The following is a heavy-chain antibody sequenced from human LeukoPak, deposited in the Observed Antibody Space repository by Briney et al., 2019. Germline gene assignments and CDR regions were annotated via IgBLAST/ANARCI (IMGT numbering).Heavy chain of an antibody. CDR1: GYTFTDYD. J-gene: IGHJ4*02. Sequence: ASVKVSCKASGYTFTDYDMHWVRQAPGQGPEWMGWINPKSGGTKYAQKFQGRVTMTRDTSISTVYMELSRLTSDDTAVYYCARETIELRDYWGQGTLVTVSS. CDR3: ARETIELRDY. D-gene: IGHD3-9*01. CDR2: INPKSGGT. V-gene: IGHV1-2*02.